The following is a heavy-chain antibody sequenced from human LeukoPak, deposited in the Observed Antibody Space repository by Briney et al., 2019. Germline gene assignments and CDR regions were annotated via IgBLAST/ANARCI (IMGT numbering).Heavy chain of an antibody. Sequence: GASVKVSCKASGYTFTSYYMHWVRQAPGQGLEWMGIINPSGGSTSYAQKFQGRVTMTRDTSTSTVYMELGGLRSEDTAVYYCARDRDGYNINDAFDIWGQGTMVTVSS. CDR2: INPSGGST. J-gene: IGHJ3*02. V-gene: IGHV1-46*01. CDR3: ARDRDGYNINDAFDI. CDR1: GYTFTSYY. D-gene: IGHD5-24*01.